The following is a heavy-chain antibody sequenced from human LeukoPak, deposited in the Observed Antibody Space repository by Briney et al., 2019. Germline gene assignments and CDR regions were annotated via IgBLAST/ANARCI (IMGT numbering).Heavy chain of an antibody. CDR2: ISGSGGIT. Sequence: GGSLRLSCAASGFTFSSNAMSWVRPAPGKGLEWVSGISGSGGITYYADSAQGRFTISRDNSQNTLYLQMNSLRAEDTAVYYCAKRNSIADLDYWGQGTLVTVSS. CDR1: GFTFSSNA. V-gene: IGHV3-23*01. CDR3: AKRNSIADLDY. J-gene: IGHJ4*02. D-gene: IGHD6-6*01.